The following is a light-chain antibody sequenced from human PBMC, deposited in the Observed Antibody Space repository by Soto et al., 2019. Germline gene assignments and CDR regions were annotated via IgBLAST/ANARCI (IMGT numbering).Light chain of an antibody. CDR2: DVS. J-gene: IGLJ1*01. V-gene: IGLV2-14*01. CDR3: SSYTSSSTPYV. CDR1: SSDVGGYNY. Sequence: QSALTQPASLSGSPGQSITISCTGNSSDVGGYNYVSWYQQHPGKAPKLMIYDVSNRPSGVSNRFSGSKSGNTASLTISGLQAEDEADYYCSSYTSSSTPYVFGTGTKVTVL.